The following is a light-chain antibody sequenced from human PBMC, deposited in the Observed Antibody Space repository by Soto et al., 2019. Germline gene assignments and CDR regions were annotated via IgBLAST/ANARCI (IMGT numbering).Light chain of an antibody. Sequence: DIQMTQSPSTLSASVGDRVTITCRASQSIGDSLAWYQQKPGKAPYLLISDVSRLERGVPSRFSGSGSGTEFTLTISSMQPDDFATFYCQQYNGYSRTFGQGTKVDI. J-gene: IGKJ1*01. V-gene: IGKV1-5*01. CDR3: QQYNGYSRT. CDR2: DVS. CDR1: QSIGDS.